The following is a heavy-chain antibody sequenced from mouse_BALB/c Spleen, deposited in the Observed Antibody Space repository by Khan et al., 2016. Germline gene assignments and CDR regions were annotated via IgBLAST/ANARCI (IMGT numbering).Heavy chain of an antibody. D-gene: IGHD2-14*01. CDR2: ISYSGST. Sequence: VQLKESGPGLVKPSQSLFLTCTVTGYSITSDYAWNWIRQFPGNKLEWMGYISYSGSTSYNPSLKSRISITRDTSKNQFFLQLNSVTTEDTATYYCARGRYPAYWGQGTLVTVSA. CDR3: ARGRYPAY. CDR1: GYSITSDYA. V-gene: IGHV3-2*02. J-gene: IGHJ3*01.